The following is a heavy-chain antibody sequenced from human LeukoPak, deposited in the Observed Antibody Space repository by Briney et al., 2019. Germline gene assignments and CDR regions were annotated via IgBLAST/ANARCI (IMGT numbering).Heavy chain of an antibody. CDR1: GFTFSSYA. V-gene: IGHV3-30*04. CDR2: ISYDGSNK. CDR3: AREGCSGGSCYPDL. Sequence: GGSLRLSCAASGFTFSSYAMHWVRQAPGKGLEWVAVISYDGSNKYYADSVKGRFTISRDNSKNTLYLQMNSLRAEDTAVYYCAREGCSGGSCYPDLWGQGTLVTVSS. J-gene: IGHJ4*02. D-gene: IGHD2-15*01.